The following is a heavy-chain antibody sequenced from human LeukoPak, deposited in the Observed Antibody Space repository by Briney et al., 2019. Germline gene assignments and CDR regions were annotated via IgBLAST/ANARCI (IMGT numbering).Heavy chain of an antibody. Sequence: SETLSLTCAVSGGSISSGGYSWSWIRQPPGKGLEWIGYIYHSGSTYYNPSLKSRVTISVDTSKNQFSLKLTSVTAADTAIYYCARVGGMLTINNEAFDIWGQGTVVTVS. V-gene: IGHV4-30-2*01. CDR1: GGSISSGGYS. CDR2: IYHSGST. J-gene: IGHJ3*02. D-gene: IGHD5-24*01. CDR3: ARVGGMLTINNEAFDI.